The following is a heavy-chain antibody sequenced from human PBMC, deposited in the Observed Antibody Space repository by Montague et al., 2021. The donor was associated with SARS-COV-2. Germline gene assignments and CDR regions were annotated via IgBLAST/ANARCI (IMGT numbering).Heavy chain of an antibody. D-gene: IGHD3-3*01. CDR2: IYASGST. V-gene: IGHV4-4*07. CDR3: SRATVGDFWIGNYFDY. J-gene: IGHJ4*02. CDR1: GGSISTHF. Sequence: SETLSLTCTVSGGSISTHFWNWIRKPAGKGMEWVGRIYASGSTHYNHSLSSRRTMSVDTSKNQFSLRLTSVTAADTAVYYCSRATVGDFWIGNYFDYWGQGTLVTVSS.